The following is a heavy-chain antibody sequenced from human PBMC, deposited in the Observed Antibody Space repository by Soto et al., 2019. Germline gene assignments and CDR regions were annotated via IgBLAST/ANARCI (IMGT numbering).Heavy chain of an antibody. D-gene: IGHD6-13*01. V-gene: IGHV3-33*01. J-gene: IGHJ4*02. Sequence: QVQLVESGGGVVQPGGSLRLSCATSGFTFTSYTMHWVRQAPGKGLEWVATFWYDASGQKYADSVKCRFTISRNPSTSTLYLHMDSLRPEDTALYYCAFGSWNQYYFDYWGQEILVTVSS. CDR2: FWYDASGQ. CDR3: AFGSWNQYYFDY. CDR1: GFTFTSYT.